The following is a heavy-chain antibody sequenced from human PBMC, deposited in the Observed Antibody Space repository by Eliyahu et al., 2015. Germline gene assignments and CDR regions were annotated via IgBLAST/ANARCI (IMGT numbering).Heavy chain of an antibody. D-gene: IGHD6-13*01. Sequence: EVQLVESGGGLVQPGXSLKXSCAAXGFTFXGXAMHWVRQASGKGLEWVGRIRSKANSYATAYAASVKGRFTISRDDSKNTAYLQMNSLKTEDTAVYYCMSAKFDYWGQGTLVTVSS. CDR2: IRSKANSYAT. V-gene: IGHV3-73*01. CDR3: MSAKFDY. J-gene: IGHJ4*02. CDR1: GFTFXGXA.